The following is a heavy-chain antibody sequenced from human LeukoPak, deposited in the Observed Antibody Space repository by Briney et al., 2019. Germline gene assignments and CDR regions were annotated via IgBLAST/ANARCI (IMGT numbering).Heavy chain of an antibody. D-gene: IGHD5-12*01. J-gene: IGHJ4*02. CDR2: INPNSADT. Sequence: GASVKVSCKASGYMFTGYYIHWVRQAPGQGLEWMGFINPNSADTNYGQKFQGRVTMTRDTSISTAYMEPGRLRSDDTAVYYCARSGRGYSGYDLGDYWGQGTLVTVSS. CDR1: GYMFTGYY. CDR3: ARSGRGYSGYDLGDY. V-gene: IGHV1-2*02.